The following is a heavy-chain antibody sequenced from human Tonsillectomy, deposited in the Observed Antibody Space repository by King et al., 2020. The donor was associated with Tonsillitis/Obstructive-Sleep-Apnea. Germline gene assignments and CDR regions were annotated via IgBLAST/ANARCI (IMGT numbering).Heavy chain of an antibody. CDR3: AGGGHDILTAFDY. Sequence: VQLVESGGGVVQPGRSLRLSCAASGFTFSSYAMHWVRQAPGKGLEWVAIISYDGTNKYYADSVKGRFTIFRDNSKNTLFLQMNTLRPDDTAVYYCAGGGHDILTAFDYWGQGTLVTVSS. CDR1: GFTFSSYA. V-gene: IGHV3-30*04. CDR2: ISYDGTNK. J-gene: IGHJ4*02. D-gene: IGHD3-9*01.